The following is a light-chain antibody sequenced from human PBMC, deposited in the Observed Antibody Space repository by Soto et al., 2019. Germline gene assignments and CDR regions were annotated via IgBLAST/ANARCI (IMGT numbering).Light chain of an antibody. J-gene: IGKJ1*01. Sequence: EIVLTQSPGTLSLSPGERATLSCRASQSVSSSYLAWYQQKPGQAPRLLIYGASSRATGIPDRFSGSGSGTDFTLTISRLEPEDFAEYYCQQYGRSLTFGQGTKVEIK. V-gene: IGKV3-20*01. CDR1: QSVSSSY. CDR3: QQYGRSLT. CDR2: GAS.